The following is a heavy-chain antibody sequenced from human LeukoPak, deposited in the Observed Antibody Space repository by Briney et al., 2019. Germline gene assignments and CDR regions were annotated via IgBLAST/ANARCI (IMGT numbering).Heavy chain of an antibody. CDR3: ARVYGSGSYSNFYYYYMDV. CDR1: GGSISSYY. Sequence: SETLFLTCTVSGGSISSYYWSWIRQPPGKGLEWIGYIYYSGSTNYNPSLKSRVTISVDTSKNQFSLKLSSVIAADTAVYYCARVYGSGSYSNFYYYYMDVWGKGTTVTVSS. V-gene: IGHV4-59*01. CDR2: IYYSGST. D-gene: IGHD3-10*01. J-gene: IGHJ6*03.